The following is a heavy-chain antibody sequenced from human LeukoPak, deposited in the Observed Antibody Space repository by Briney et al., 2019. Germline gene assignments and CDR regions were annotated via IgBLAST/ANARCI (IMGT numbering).Heavy chain of an antibody. V-gene: IGHV4-38-2*02. CDR2: IYHSGNT. CDR3: ARAYDYRGYFFYYYMDV. D-gene: IGHD4/OR15-4a*01. Sequence: PSETLSLTCTVSGYSISTGYYWGWIRPPPGKGLEWIGSIYHSGNTYYNPSLKSRVTISVDTYKNQFSLKLSSVTAADTAVYYCARAYDYRGYFFYYYMDVWGKGTTVTVSS. J-gene: IGHJ6*03. CDR1: GYSISTGYY.